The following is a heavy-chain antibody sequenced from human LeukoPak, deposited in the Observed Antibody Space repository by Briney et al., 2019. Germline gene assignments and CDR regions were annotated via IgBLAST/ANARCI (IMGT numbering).Heavy chain of an antibody. V-gene: IGHV1-69*13. Sequence: GASVKVSCKASGGTFSSYAISWVRQAPGQGLEWMGGIIPIFGTANYAQKFQGRVTITADESTSTAYVELSSLRSEDTAVYYCARGRGTTSLVDYWGQGTLVTVSS. CDR1: GGTFSSYA. CDR2: IIPIFGTA. CDR3: ARGRGTTSLVDY. J-gene: IGHJ4*02. D-gene: IGHD1-1*01.